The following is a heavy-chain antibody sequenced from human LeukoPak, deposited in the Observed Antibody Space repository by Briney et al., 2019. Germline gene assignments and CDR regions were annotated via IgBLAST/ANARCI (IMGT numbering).Heavy chain of an antibody. J-gene: IGHJ4*02. Sequence: ASVKVSCKASGYTFTDYYIHWVRQAPGQGLEWMGWINPNSGGTNYAQQFQGRVTMTRDTSISTVYMELSSLRSVDTAVFYCARDAMTSVTTSPYYFDYGGQGTLVTVSS. D-gene: IGHD4-17*01. CDR2: INPNSGGT. V-gene: IGHV1-2*02. CDR1: GYTFTDYY. CDR3: ARDAMTSVTTSPYYFDY.